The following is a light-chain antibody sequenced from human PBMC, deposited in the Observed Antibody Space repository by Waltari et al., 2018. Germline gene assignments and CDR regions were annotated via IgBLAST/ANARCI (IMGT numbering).Light chain of an antibody. CDR2: GAS. CDR1: QSVTTTY. J-gene: IGKJ4*01. CDR3: QQYSSSPLT. V-gene: IGKV3-20*01. Sequence: EIVLTQSPGTLSLSPGERATVSCRASQSVTTTYLAWYQQKVGQAPRLLIYGASNRATGIPDRFSGSGSGTDFTLTISRLEPEDFAVYYCQQYSSSPLTFGGGTKVEIK.